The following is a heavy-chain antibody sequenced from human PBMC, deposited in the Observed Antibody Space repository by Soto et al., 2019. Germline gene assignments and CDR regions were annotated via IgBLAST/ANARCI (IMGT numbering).Heavy chain of an antibody. CDR3: ARDRDGGTFDI. J-gene: IGHJ3*02. Sequence: SETLSLTCTVSGGSISSSNYFWGWIRQPPGKGLEWIGSIYYTGNTYFNPSLKSRVTISVDTSKNQFSLKLSSVTAADTAVYYCARDRDGGTFDIWGQGTMVTVSS. CDR2: IYYTGNT. V-gene: IGHV4-39*07. CDR1: GGSISSSNYF. D-gene: IGHD3-16*01.